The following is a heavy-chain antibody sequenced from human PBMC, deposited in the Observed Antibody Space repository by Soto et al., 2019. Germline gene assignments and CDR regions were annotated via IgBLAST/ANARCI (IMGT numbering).Heavy chain of an antibody. CDR3: AKDLGGVDTWNDFDY. CDR1: GITFGSRA. D-gene: IGHD1-1*01. CDR2: IGVSGGLT. Sequence: EVQLLESGGDLVQPGGSLRLSCVASGITFGSRAMSWVRQAPGKGLEWVSAIGVSGGLTYYVDSVKGRFTISRDNSQNTLYLQMNSLRAEDTAVYYCAKDLGGVDTWNDFDYWGQGTLVTVSS. J-gene: IGHJ4*02. V-gene: IGHV3-23*01.